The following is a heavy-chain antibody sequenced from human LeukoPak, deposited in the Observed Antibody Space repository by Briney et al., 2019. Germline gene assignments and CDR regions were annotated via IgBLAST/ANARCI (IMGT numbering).Heavy chain of an antibody. CDR2: IYSGGST. D-gene: IGHD1-26*01. CDR3: ARGRIVGATAGDYYFDY. CDR1: GFTVSSNY. Sequence: GGSLRLSCAASGFTVSSNYMSWVRQAPGKGLEWVSVIYSGGSTYYADSVKGRFTISRDNSKNTLYLQMNSLRAEDTAVYYCARGRIVGATAGDYYFDYWGQGTLVTVSS. J-gene: IGHJ4*02. V-gene: IGHV3-66*01.